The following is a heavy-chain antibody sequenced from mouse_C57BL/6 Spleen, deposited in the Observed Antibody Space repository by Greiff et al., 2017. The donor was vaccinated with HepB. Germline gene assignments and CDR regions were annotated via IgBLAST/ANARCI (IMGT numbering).Heavy chain of an antibody. CDR2: IYPGSGST. Sequence: QVQLQQPGAELVKPGASVKMSCKASGYTFTSYWITWVKQRPGQGLEWIGDIYPGSGSTNYNEKFKSKATLTVDTSSSTAYMQLSSLTSEDSAVYYCARGGIVTTSYDAMDYWGQGTSVTVSS. CDR3: ARGGIVTTSYDAMDY. D-gene: IGHD2-5*01. CDR1: GYTFTSYW. J-gene: IGHJ4*01. V-gene: IGHV1-55*01.